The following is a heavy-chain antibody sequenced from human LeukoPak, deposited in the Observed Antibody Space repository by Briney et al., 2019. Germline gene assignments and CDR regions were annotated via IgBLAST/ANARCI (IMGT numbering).Heavy chain of an antibody. Sequence: GGSLRLSCAASGFTFSSYAMSWVRQAPGKGLEWVSAISGSGGSTYYADSVKGRFTISRDNSKNTLYLQMNSLRAEDTAVYYCAKHSQGYSYGYFAFDIWGQGTMVTVSS. D-gene: IGHD5-18*01. V-gene: IGHV3-23*01. CDR3: AKHSQGYSYGYFAFDI. CDR2: ISGSGGST. J-gene: IGHJ3*02. CDR1: GFTFSSYA.